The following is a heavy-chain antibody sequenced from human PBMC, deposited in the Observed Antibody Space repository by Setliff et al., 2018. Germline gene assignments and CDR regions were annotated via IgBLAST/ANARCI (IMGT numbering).Heavy chain of an antibody. V-gene: IGHV4-61*02. CDR1: GDSISSGSYH. J-gene: IGHJ5*02. CDR2: IHPSGST. Sequence: SETLSLTCTVSGDSISSGSYHWSWIRKPAGKGLEWIGRIHPSGSTNYNPSLKSRVTISVDTPKNQFSLKVSSVTAADTAVYYCARTTGSTHNWLDPWGPGTLVTVSS. CDR3: ARTTGSTHNWLDP. D-gene: IGHD1-1*01.